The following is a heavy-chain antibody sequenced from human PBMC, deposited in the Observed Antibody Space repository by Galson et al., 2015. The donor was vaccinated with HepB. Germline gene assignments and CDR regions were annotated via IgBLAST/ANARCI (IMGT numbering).Heavy chain of an antibody. Sequence: LSLTCTVSGGSISSYYWSWIRQPPGKGLEWIGYIYYSGSTNYNPSLKSRVTISVDTSKNQFSLKLSSVTAADTAVYYCARGGEPYYDFWSGYYQLSGYYYYMDVWGKGTTVTVSS. V-gene: IGHV4-59*01. CDR1: GGSISSYY. CDR2: IYYSGST. J-gene: IGHJ6*03. CDR3: ARGGEPYYDFWSGYYQLSGYYYYMDV. D-gene: IGHD3-3*01.